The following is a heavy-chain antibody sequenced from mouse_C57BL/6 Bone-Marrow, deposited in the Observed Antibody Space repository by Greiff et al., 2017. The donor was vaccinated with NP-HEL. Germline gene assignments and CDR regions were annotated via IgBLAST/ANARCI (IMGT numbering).Heavy chain of an antibody. V-gene: IGHV3-1*01. D-gene: IGHD4-1*01. CDR1: GYSITSGYD. CDR2: ISYSGST. CDR3: ARSNWDYFDY. Sequence: EVQLVESGPGMVKPSQSLSLTCTVTGYSITSGYDWHWIRHFPGNKLEWMGYISYSGSTNYNPFLKRRISITHDTSKNHFFLKLNSVTTEDTATYYCARSNWDYFDYWGQGTTLTVSS. J-gene: IGHJ2*01.